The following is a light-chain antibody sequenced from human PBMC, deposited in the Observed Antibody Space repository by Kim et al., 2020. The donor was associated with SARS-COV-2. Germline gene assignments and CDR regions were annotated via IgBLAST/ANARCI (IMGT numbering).Light chain of an antibody. V-gene: IGKV3-20*01. J-gene: IGKJ2*01. CDR1: QSGCGNC. CDR3: QQYCTAPPYT. Sequence: EFVLTQSPGTLSLSPGERATLSCRASQSGCGNCLAWYQQKPGQAPRLLIYSGSSRATGVPERFSGSGSGTEFILSISRLEPEDFAMYYCQQYCTAPPYTFGQETKLEI. CDR2: SGS.